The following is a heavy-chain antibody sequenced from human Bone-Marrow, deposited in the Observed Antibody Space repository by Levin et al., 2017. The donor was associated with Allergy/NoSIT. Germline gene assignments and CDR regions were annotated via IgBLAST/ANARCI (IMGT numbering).Heavy chain of an antibody. V-gene: IGHV3-21*01. CDR2: ISSSSSYI. J-gene: IGHJ3*02. Sequence: GGSLRLSCAASGFTFSSYSMNWVRQAPGKGLEWVSSISSSSSYIYYADSVKGRFTISRDNAKNSLYLQMNSLRAEDTAVYYCARDRGSSWYTAFDIWGQGTMVTDSA. CDR3: ARDRGSSWYTAFDI. D-gene: IGHD6-13*01. CDR1: GFTFSSYS.